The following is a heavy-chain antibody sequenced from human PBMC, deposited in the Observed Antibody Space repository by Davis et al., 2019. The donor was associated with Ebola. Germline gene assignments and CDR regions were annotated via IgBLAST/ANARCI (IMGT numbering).Heavy chain of an antibody. V-gene: IGHV1-2*04. J-gene: IGHJ6*02. D-gene: IGHD2-15*01. CDR1: GYTFTGYY. Sequence: ASVKVSCKASGYTFTGYYMHWVRQAPGQGLEWMGWINPNSGGTNYAQKFQGWVTMTRDTSISTAYMEPSRLRSDDTAVYYCARDCSGGSCYAWGYYYGMDVWGQGTTVTVSS. CDR3: ARDCSGGSCYAWGYYYGMDV. CDR2: INPNSGGT.